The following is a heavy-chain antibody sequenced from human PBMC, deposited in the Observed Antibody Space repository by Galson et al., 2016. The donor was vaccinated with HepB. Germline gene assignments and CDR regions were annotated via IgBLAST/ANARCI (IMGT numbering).Heavy chain of an antibody. CDR1: GGTFRNYS. D-gene: IGHD2-15*01. Sequence: SVKVSCKASGGTFRNYSISWLRQAPGQGLEWMGGIMPIFGEANNAQKFQGRVTITADESTRTAYMELSSLRSEDTAVYYCARTQREMSGYCLTTTCYLYYFDCWGQGTLVTVSS. J-gene: IGHJ4*02. V-gene: IGHV1-69*13. CDR2: IMPIFGEA. CDR3: ARTQREMSGYCLTTTCYLYYFDC.